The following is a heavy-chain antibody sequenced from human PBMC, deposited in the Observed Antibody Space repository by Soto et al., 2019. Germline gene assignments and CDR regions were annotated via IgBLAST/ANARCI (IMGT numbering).Heavy chain of an antibody. Sequence: SVKVSCKASGCTFSNYALTWVRQAPGQGLEWMGGIIPLSGTPNYAQKFQDRVTITADKSTTTVYMELSGLGSEDTAVYYCPRGIQPWDLGQGTLDIVSS. CDR3: PRGIQPWD. D-gene: IGHD5-18*01. CDR2: IIPLSGTP. CDR1: GCTFSNYA. V-gene: IGHV1-69*06. J-gene: IGHJ4*02.